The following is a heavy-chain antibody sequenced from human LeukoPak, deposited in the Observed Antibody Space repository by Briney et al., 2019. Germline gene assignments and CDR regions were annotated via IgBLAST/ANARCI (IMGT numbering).Heavy chain of an antibody. CDR3: ARESGITVAGFDP. Sequence: SETLSLTCTVSGGSISSRYWSSIRQPPGKGLEWIGYIYYSGGTNYNPSLKSRVTISVDTSKNQFSLKLSSVTAADTAVYYCARESGITVAGFDPWGQGTLVTVSS. CDR1: GGSISSRY. V-gene: IGHV4-59*11. CDR2: IYYSGGT. D-gene: IGHD1-14*01. J-gene: IGHJ5*02.